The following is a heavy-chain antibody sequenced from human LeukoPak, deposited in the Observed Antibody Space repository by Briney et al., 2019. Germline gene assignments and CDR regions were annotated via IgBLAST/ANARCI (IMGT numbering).Heavy chain of an antibody. CDR1: GGSISSGGYY. V-gene: IGHV4-31*03. Sequence: SQTLSLTCTVSGGSISSGGYYWSWIRQHPGKGLEWIGYIYYSGSTYYNPSLKSRVTISVDTSKNQFSLKLSSVTAADTAVYYCARLEMATMGGYYFDYWGQGTLVTASS. CDR2: IYYSGST. D-gene: IGHD5-24*01. CDR3: ARLEMATMGGYYFDY. J-gene: IGHJ4*02.